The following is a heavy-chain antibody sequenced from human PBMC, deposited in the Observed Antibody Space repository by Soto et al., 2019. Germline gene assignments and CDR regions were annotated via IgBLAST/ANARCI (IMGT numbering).Heavy chain of an antibody. V-gene: IGHV4-30-2*01. CDR1: GDPVISGGYA. Sequence: SETLSLTCAVSGDPVISGGYAWSWIRQPPGKGLEWIGYIYHTGSTHYNPSLKSRVTISLDNYKNQFSLNLNSVTGADTAVYYCARRRYCSGGRCYSAVPFDFWGQGTLVTVSS. CDR2: IYHTGST. CDR3: ARRRYCSGGRCYSAVPFDF. D-gene: IGHD2-15*01. J-gene: IGHJ4*02.